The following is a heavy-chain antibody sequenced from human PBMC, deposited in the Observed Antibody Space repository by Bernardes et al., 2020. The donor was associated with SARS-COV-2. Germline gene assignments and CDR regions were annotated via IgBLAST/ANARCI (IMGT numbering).Heavy chain of an antibody. CDR3: AKGDQGSCTGRLCYARTFDV. D-gene: IGHD2-8*02. Sequence: GGSLRLSCAASGISFNNFAMSWVRQAPGKGLEWVSTVSAPGGSTFYADSVKGRFTISRDNSKNTVSLQMNNLRADDTAVYYCAKGDQGSCTGRLCYARTFDVWGPGTKVTVSS. CDR2: VSAPGGST. J-gene: IGHJ3*01. V-gene: IGHV3-23*01. CDR1: GISFNNFA.